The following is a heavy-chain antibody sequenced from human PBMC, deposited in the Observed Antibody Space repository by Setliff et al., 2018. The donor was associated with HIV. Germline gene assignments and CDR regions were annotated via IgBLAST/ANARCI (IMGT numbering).Heavy chain of an antibody. CDR3: AKQRDTGDGGYYFDN. CDR1: GFGFSGYF. CDR2: IGYSGTPI. Sequence: GGSLRLSCAASGFGFSGYFMSWIRQTPRKGLEWISYIGYSGTPIYYADSVKGRFTISRDNAENSLYLEMNSLRVEDTAIYYCAKQRDTGDGGYYFDNWGQGTLVTVSS. V-gene: IGHV3-11*04. D-gene: IGHD7-27*01. J-gene: IGHJ4*02.